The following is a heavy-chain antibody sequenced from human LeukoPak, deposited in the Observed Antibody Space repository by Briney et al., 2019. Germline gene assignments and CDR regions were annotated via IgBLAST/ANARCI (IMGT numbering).Heavy chain of an antibody. Sequence: SETLSLTCTVSGGSISSGAHYWSWIRQHPGKGLEWIGYINYSGSTYYNPSLKSRVTISADTSKNQFSLKLRSVTAADTAVYYCARGGSGEGYWGQGTLVTVSS. V-gene: IGHV4-31*03. J-gene: IGHJ4*02. CDR1: GGSISSGAHY. D-gene: IGHD3-10*01. CDR3: ARGGSGEGY. CDR2: INYSGST.